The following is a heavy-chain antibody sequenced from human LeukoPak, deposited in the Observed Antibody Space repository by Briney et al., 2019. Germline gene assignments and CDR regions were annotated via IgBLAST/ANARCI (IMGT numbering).Heavy chain of an antibody. Sequence: PGGSLRLSCSASGFSLTGYWMHWVRQVPGKGLVWVSRVSSDGTNTNDADSVKGRFTISRDNAKNTLDLQMNSLTVEDTALYYCARATAGSRNAFDIWGHGTVVTVS. J-gene: IGHJ3*02. CDR3: ARATAGSRNAFDI. D-gene: IGHD6-13*01. CDR1: GFSLTGYW. CDR2: VSSDGTNT. V-gene: IGHV3-74*01.